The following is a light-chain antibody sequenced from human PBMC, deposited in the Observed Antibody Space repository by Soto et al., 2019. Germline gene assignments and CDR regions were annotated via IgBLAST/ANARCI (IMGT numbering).Light chain of an antibody. CDR3: MQALQTPLYT. CDR1: QSLLYSNGYNY. J-gene: IGKJ2*01. CDR2: LGS. V-gene: IGKV2-28*01. Sequence: DLVMTQSPLSLPVTPGEPASISCRSSQSLLYSNGYNYLDWYLQKPGQSPQLLIYLGSNRASGVPDRFSGSGSCTDFTLKISRVEAEDVGVYYCMQALQTPLYTFGQGTKLEIK.